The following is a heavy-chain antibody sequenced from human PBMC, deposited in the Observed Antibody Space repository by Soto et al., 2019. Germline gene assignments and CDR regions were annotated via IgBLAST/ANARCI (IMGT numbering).Heavy chain of an antibody. CDR1: GFTFSNYA. D-gene: IGHD3-22*01. Sequence: EVQLLESGGGLVQPGGSLRLSCAASGFTFSNYAMSWVRQAPGKGLEWVSGISDSGGSTYYADSVKGRFTISRDNSKNTLILQLSSPRADDTAIYYCASRRYYDSRGYYYYYFDYWGQGTLVTVSP. V-gene: IGHV3-23*01. CDR2: ISDSGGST. CDR3: ASRRYYDSRGYYYYYFDY. J-gene: IGHJ4*02.